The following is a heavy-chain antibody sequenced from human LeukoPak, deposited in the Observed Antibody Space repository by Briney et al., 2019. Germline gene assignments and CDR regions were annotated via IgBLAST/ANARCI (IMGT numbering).Heavy chain of an antibody. CDR1: GGSFSDYY. D-gene: IGHD6-13*01. Sequence: SETLSLTCTVSGGSFSDYYLSWVRQPPGRGLEWIGYISYSGSTNYNPSLKSRVTISVDTPKNQFSLNLSSVTATDTGVYFCARYEASSWTGDYFDYWCQGSRVTVSS. CDR3: ARYEASSWTGDYFDY. V-gene: IGHV4-59*01. J-gene: IGHJ4*02. CDR2: ISYSGST.